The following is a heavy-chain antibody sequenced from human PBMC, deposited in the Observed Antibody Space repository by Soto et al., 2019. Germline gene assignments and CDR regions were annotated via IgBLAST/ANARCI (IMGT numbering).Heavy chain of an antibody. D-gene: IGHD3-16*02. CDR3: ARDMTFGGVIVPSAFDI. Sequence: PGGSLRLSCAASGFTFSRYGMHWVRQAPGKGLECVAVIWYYGSNKYYAASVKGRFTISRDNSKNTLYLQMNSLRAEDTAVYYCARDMTFGGVIVPSAFDIWGQGTMVTVSS. V-gene: IGHV3-33*01. CDR1: GFTFSRYG. CDR2: IWYYGSNK. J-gene: IGHJ3*02.